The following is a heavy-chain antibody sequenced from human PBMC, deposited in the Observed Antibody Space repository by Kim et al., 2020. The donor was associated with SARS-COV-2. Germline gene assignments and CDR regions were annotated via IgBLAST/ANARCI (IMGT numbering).Heavy chain of an antibody. Sequence: GGSLRLSCAASGFTFGDYAMHWGRQAPGKGLEGVSGIGWNSGSIGYADSVKGRFTISRDNAKNSLYLQMNSLRAEDTALYYCAKDDKLRFLEWLSFGGYFDYWGQGTLVTVSS. CDR1: GFTFGDYA. V-gene: IGHV3-9*01. CDR2: IGWNSGSI. CDR3: AKDDKLRFLEWLSFGGYFDY. D-gene: IGHD3-3*01. J-gene: IGHJ4*02.